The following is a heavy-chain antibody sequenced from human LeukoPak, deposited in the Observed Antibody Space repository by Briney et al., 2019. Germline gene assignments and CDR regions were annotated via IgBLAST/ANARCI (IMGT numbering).Heavy chain of an antibody. J-gene: IGHJ4*02. CDR2: LSGSGSNT. Sequence: GGSLRLPCAAPGFTFSSHALSWVRQAPGKGLEWVSSLSGSGSNTYYADSVKGRFTISRDNSKNTVYLQMNSLRAGDKSVYYCAKDPYGTRYFDYWGQGTLVAISS. D-gene: IGHD2-2*01. CDR1: GFTFSSHA. CDR3: AKDPYGTRYFDY. V-gene: IGHV3-23*01.